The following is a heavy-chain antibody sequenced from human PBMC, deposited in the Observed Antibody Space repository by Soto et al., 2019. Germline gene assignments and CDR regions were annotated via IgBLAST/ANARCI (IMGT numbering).Heavy chain of an antibody. CDR3: ARDIERIGGPHYVSVGPGD. J-gene: IGHJ4*02. CDR2: ISFNGIHT. Sequence: GGSLRLSCAASGFTFNSYAMHGVRQAPGQGLEWVAVISFNGIHTYYADSVKGRVTISRDNSRNTVFLQMTSLRTEDRAVFYCARDIERIGGPHYVSVGPGDWGQGTLVTVSS. CDR1: GFTFNSYA. D-gene: IGHD3-16*01. V-gene: IGHV3-30*04.